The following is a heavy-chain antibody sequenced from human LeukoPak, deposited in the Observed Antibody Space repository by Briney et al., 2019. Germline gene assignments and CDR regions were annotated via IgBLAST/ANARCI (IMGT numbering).Heavy chain of an antibody. CDR3: AKDRVKSGYDFWSGYSRSKDY. Sequence: GGSLRLSCAASGFTFSSYAMSWVRQAPGKGLEWVSAISGSGGSTYYADSVKGRFTISRGNSKNTLYLKMNSLRAEDTAVYYCAKDRVKSGYDFWSGYSRSKDYWGQGTLVTVSS. V-gene: IGHV3-23*01. D-gene: IGHD3-3*01. J-gene: IGHJ4*02. CDR1: GFTFSSYA. CDR2: ISGSGGST.